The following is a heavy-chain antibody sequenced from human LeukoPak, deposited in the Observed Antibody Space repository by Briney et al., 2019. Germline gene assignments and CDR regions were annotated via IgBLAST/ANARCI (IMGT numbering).Heavy chain of an antibody. CDR2: ISGSGGST. CDR1: GFTVSSNY. CDR3: AKDRVAPLDY. J-gene: IGHJ4*02. Sequence: PGGSLRLSCAASGFTVSSNYMSWVRQAPGKGLEWVSAISGSGGSTYYADSVKGRFTISRDNSKNTLYLQMNSLRAEDTAVYYCAKDRVAPLDYWGQGTLVTVSS. V-gene: IGHV3-23*01. D-gene: IGHD5-12*01.